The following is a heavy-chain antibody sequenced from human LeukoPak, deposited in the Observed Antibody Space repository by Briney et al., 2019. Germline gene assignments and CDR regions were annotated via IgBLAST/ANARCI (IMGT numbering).Heavy chain of an antibody. CDR2: INPNTGGT. J-gene: IGHJ6*02. D-gene: IGHD4-17*01. CDR3: ARDPYGDYEDNYYYGLDV. Sequence: RASVKVSCKASGYTFTGYYMHWVRQAPGQGLEWMGWINPNTGGTNYAQKFQGRVSMTRDTSISTAYMELSRLRSDDTAVYYCARDPYGDYEDNYYYGLDVWGQGTTVTVSS. V-gene: IGHV1-2*02. CDR1: GYTFTGYY.